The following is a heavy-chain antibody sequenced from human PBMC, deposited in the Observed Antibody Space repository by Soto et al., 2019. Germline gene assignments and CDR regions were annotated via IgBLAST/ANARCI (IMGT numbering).Heavy chain of an antibody. D-gene: IGHD2-15*01. Sequence: EVQLVESGGGLVQPGGSLRLSCAASGFTFSSNWMHWVRQAPGKRLVWVSHIDIDGSSTNYADSVKGRFTISTDNAKNTVFLQMNSLRAEDTAVYYCAREVVVAATRTYFDYYGMDVWGQGTTVTVSS. CDR1: GFTFSSNW. V-gene: IGHV3-74*01. CDR2: IDIDGSST. J-gene: IGHJ6*02. CDR3: AREVVVAATRTYFDYYGMDV.